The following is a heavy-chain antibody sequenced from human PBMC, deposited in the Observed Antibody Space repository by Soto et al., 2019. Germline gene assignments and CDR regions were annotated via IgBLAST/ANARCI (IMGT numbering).Heavy chain of an antibody. J-gene: IGHJ4*02. CDR1: GFTFDDYV. V-gene: IGHV3-9*01. Sequence: EVQLVESGGSLVQPGRSLRLFCAASGFTFDDYVMHWVRQAPGKGLEWVAGISWNGGNTAYADSVKGRFTISRDNAKNSLYLQMNSLRAEDTALYYCAKDIGYTAMVLRVDYWGQGTLVTVSS. CDR2: ISWNGGNT. D-gene: IGHD5-18*01. CDR3: AKDIGYTAMVLRVDY.